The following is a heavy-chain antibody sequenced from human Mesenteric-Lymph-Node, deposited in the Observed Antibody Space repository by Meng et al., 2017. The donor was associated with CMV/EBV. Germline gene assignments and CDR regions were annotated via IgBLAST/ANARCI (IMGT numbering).Heavy chain of an antibody. CDR1: EFIFSSYG. CDR2: ISYDGNNR. D-gene: IGHD3/OR15-3a*01. CDR3: TYSLDRYSFFDY. Sequence: GGSLRLSCAASEFIFSSYGMHWVRQAPGKGLEWVTVISYDGNNRYYADSVKGRFTVSRDNSKNTVDLQMKSLRADDTAVYYCTYSLDRYSFFDYWGQGTLVTVSS. V-gene: IGHV3-30*19. J-gene: IGHJ4*02.